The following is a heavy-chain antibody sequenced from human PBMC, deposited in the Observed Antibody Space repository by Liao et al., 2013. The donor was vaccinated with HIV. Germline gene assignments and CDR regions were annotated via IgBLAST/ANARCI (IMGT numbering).Heavy chain of an antibody. CDR1: RGSISSGSYY. CDR3: ARGGVVAATDPYYYYYYMDV. V-gene: IGHV4-61*02. Sequence: QVQLQESGPGLVKPSQTLSLTCTVSRGSISSGSYYWSWIRQPAGRGLEWIGRIYTSGSTNYNPSLKSRVTISVDTSKNQFSLKLSSVTAADTAVYYCARGGVVAATDPYYYYYYMDVWGKGTTVTVSS. D-gene: IGHD2-15*01. J-gene: IGHJ6*03. CDR2: IYTSGST.